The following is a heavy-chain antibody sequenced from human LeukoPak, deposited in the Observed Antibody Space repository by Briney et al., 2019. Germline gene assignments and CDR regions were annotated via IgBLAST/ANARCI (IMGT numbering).Heavy chain of an antibody. D-gene: IGHD2-15*01. J-gene: IGHJ4*02. Sequence: GGSLRLSWAASGFTFSSSAMSWVRQAPGKGLEWVSAISNNGGYTYYADSVQGRFTISRDNSKSTLCLQMNSLRAEDTAVYYCAKQLGYCSDGSCYFPYWGQGTLVTVSS. CDR3: AKQLGYCSDGSCYFPY. CDR2: ISNNGGYT. CDR1: GFTFSSSA. V-gene: IGHV3-23*01.